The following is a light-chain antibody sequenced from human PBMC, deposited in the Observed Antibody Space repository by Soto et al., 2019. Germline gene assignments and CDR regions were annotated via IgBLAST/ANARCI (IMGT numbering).Light chain of an antibody. J-gene: IGKJ1*01. V-gene: IGKV3-15*01. CDR2: GAY. CDR1: QSVSSN. Sequence: EIVMTQSPATLSVSPGERATLSCRASQSVSSNLAWYQQKPGQAPRLLIYGAYTRATGIQARFSGSGSGTEFTLTIRSLQPDDFATYYCKQYNSYSATFGRGTKVDIK. CDR3: KQYNSYSAT.